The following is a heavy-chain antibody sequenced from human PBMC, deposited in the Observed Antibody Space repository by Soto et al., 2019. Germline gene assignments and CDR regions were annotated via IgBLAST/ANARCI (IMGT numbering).Heavy chain of an antibody. J-gene: IGHJ4*02. Sequence: PGGSLRLSCAASGFTFSSNWMHWVRQAPGKGLVWVSRINSDGSITSYADSVKGQFTISRDNAKNTLYLQMNSLRAEDTAVYYCARGSSSWYVRFDYWRQGTLVTVSS. V-gene: IGHV3-74*01. CDR2: INSDGSIT. D-gene: IGHD6-13*01. CDR3: ARGSSSWYVRFDY. CDR1: GFTFSSNW.